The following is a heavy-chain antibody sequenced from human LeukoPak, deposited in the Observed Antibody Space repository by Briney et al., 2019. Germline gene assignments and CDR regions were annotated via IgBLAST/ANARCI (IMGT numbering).Heavy chain of an antibody. D-gene: IGHD2-21*02. CDR3: ARGGADYYFDS. CDR2: LNEDGSEK. V-gene: IGHV3-7*01. Sequence: GGSLRLSCAASGFNFRTKWMSWVRQPPGKGLEWVANLNEDGSEKYYVDSLKGRFTITRDNAENSLYLHMNSLRAEDTAVYYCARGGADYYFDSWGQGTLPTVSS. J-gene: IGHJ4*02. CDR1: GFNFRTKW.